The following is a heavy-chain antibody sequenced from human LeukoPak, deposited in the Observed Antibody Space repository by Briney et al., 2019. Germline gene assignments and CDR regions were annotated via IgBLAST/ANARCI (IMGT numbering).Heavy chain of an antibody. CDR1: GYTLTSYY. V-gene: IGHV1-46*01. D-gene: IGHD3-16*01. J-gene: IGHJ4*02. CDR2: INPSGGST. CDR3: ARVIPWGPFDY. Sequence: ASVKVSCKASGYTLTSYYMHWVRQAPGQGLEWMGIINPSGGSTSYAQKFQGRVTMTRDTSTSTVYMELSSLRSEDTAVYYCARVIPWGPFDYWGQGTLVTVSS.